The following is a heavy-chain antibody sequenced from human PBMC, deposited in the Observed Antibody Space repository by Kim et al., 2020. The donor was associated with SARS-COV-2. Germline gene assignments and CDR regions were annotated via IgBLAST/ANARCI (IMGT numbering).Heavy chain of an antibody. CDR1: GFTFRNHW. CDR3: TRDSAGLEN. V-gene: IGHV3-74*01. Sequence: GGSLRLSCAASGFTFRNHWMHWVRQAPGKVLVLVSRINYDGSSTTYADSVKGRFTISRDNAKNMVYLQLNSLRAEDTAVFYCTRDSAGLENWGQGTLVTVSS. J-gene: IGHJ1*01. CDR2: INYDGSST.